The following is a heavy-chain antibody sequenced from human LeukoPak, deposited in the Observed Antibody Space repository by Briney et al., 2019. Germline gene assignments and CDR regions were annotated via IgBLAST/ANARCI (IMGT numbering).Heavy chain of an antibody. CDR2: IGTAGDT. CDR3: ARGATYYYYYGMDV. CDR1: GFTFSSYD. Sequence: GGSLRLSCAASGFTFSSYDMHWVRQATGKGLEWVSAIGTAGDTYYPGSVKGRFTISRENAKNSLYLQMNSLRAGDTAVYYCARGATYYYYYGMDVWGQGTTVTVSS. V-gene: IGHV3-13*01. J-gene: IGHJ6*02.